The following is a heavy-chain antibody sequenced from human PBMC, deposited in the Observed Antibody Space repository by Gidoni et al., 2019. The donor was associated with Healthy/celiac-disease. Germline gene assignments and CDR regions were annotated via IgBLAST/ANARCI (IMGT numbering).Heavy chain of an antibody. D-gene: IGHD2-21*01. J-gene: IGHJ3*02. CDR3: ARPVVAMGNAFDI. V-gene: IGHV4-39*07. CDR2: IYYSGST. CDR1: GSTISSSSYY. Sequence: LQLQESGPGLVKPSETLSLTCTLSGSTISSSSYYWCWIRQPPGKGLEWIGSIYYSGSTYYNPSLKSRVTISVDTSKNQFSLKLSSVTAADTAVYYCARPVVAMGNAFDIWGQGTMVTVSS.